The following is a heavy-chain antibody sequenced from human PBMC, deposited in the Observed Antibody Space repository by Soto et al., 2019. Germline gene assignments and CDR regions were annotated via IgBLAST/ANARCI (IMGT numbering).Heavy chain of an antibody. J-gene: IGHJ3*01. D-gene: IGHD5-18*01. CDR3: ARKGYGVAFDA. V-gene: IGHV1-2*02. Sequence: ASVKASCKASGYIFTDYYLHWVRQAPGQGLEWMGWINPATGATKYKQNFEGRLSLTRDTSKSTGFMDLSRLKSDDSATYYCARKGYGVAFDAWAQGTLVTVS. CDR2: INPATGAT. CDR1: GYIFTDYY.